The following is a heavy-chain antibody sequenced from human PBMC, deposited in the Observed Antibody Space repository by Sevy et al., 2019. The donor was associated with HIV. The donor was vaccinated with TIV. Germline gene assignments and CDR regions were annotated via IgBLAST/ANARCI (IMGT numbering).Heavy chain of an antibody. CDR2: ISGSGGST. J-gene: IGHJ4*02. CDR1: GFTFSSYA. CDR3: AKKGKLPAAAAGIIDY. V-gene: IGHV3-23*01. Sequence: GGSLRLSCAASGFTFSSYAMSWVRQAPGKGLEWVSAISGSGGSTYYADSVKGRFTISRDNSKNTLYLQMNSLRAEDTAVYYCAKKGKLPAAAAGIIDYWGQGTLVTVSS. D-gene: IGHD6-13*01.